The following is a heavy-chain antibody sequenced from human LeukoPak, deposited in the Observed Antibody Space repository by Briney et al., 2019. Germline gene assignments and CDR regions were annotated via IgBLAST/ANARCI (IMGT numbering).Heavy chain of an antibody. CDR1: GFSFSSYA. CDR3: ATRYDFWSGYDDY. J-gene: IGHJ4*02. Sequence: GGSLRLSCAASGFSFSSYAMSWVRQAPGKGLEWVSLITGDGGSTYYADSVKGRFTISRDNSKNSLYLQMNSLRTEDTALYYCATRYDFWSGYDDYWGQGTLVTVSS. D-gene: IGHD3-3*01. CDR2: ITGDGGST. V-gene: IGHV3-43*02.